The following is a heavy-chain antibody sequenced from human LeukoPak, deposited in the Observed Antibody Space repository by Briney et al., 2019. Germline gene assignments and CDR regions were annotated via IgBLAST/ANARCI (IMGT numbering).Heavy chain of an antibody. Sequence: GASVKVSCKASGYTFTSYGISWVRQAPGQGLEWMGWISAYNGNTNYAQKLQGRVTMTTDTSTRTAYMELRRLRSDDTAVYYCAREGEGEYYDFCSGPTRASYWGQGTLVTVSA. CDR3: AREGEGEYYDFCSGPTRASY. CDR1: GYTFTSYG. J-gene: IGHJ4*02. D-gene: IGHD3-3*01. V-gene: IGHV1-18*01. CDR2: ISAYNGNT.